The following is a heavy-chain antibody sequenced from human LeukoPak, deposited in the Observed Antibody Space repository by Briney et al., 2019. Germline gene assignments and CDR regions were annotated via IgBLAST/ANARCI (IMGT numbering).Heavy chain of an antibody. Sequence: GGSLRLSCAASGFTLSSYTMHWVRQAPGKGLEFVSAISANGASTDYADSVKGRFTISRDNSKNTLYLQMNSLRAEDTALYYCARAGLYNWNYEGTAYFDYWGQGTLVTVSS. J-gene: IGHJ4*02. CDR2: ISANGAST. CDR1: GFTLSSYT. CDR3: ARAGLYNWNYEGTAYFDY. D-gene: IGHD1-7*01. V-gene: IGHV3-64*02.